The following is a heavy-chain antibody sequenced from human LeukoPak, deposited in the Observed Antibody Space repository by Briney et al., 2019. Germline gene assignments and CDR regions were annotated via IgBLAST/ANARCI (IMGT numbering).Heavy chain of an antibody. Sequence: ASVKVSCKASDYTFTNYGISWVRQAPGQGLEWMGWISAYNGNTNQAQKLQGRVTMTTDTSTRTAYMELSSLRSEDTAVYYCARGPKWELQVTFLDYWGQGTLVTVSS. J-gene: IGHJ4*02. V-gene: IGHV1-18*01. CDR1: DYTFTNYG. CDR3: ARGPKWELQVTFLDY. D-gene: IGHD1-26*01. CDR2: ISAYNGNT.